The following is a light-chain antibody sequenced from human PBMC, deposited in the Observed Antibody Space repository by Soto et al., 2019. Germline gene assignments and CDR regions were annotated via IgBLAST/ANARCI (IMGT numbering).Light chain of an antibody. V-gene: IGKV3-15*01. CDR2: GAS. CDR3: QQYNSWPVYT. J-gene: IGKJ2*01. Sequence: EIGMTQSPATLSVSPGERATLSCRASQSVSSNLAWYQQKPGQAPRLLIYGASKRATGIPARFSGSGSGTEFTLTISSLQAEDFAVYYCQQYNSWPVYTFGQGTKLEIK. CDR1: QSVSSN.